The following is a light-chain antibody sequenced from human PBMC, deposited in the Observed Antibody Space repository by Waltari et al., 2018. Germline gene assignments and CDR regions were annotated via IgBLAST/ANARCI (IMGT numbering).Light chain of an antibody. CDR3: SSFAGSNNYV. CDR1: SSDLGGYDY. Sequence: HSALTQPPSASGSPGQSVTISCTGTSSDLGGYDYVPWYQQHPGKAPKLIISEVTKRPSGVPDRFSGSKSGNTASLTVSGLQADDEADYYCSSFAGSNNYVFGTGTKVTVL. CDR2: EVT. J-gene: IGLJ1*01. V-gene: IGLV2-8*01.